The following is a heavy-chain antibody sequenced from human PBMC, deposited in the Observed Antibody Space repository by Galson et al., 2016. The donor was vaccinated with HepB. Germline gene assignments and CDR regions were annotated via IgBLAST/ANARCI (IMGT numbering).Heavy chain of an antibody. J-gene: IGHJ6*03. D-gene: IGHD5-24*01. CDR1: GFTVSSNY. Sequence: SLRLSCAASGFTVSSNYMSWVRQAPGKGLEWVSLIYSGGNTYYTDSVKGRFTISRDNSKNTLYLQMNRLRAEDTAVYSCARDREGVEPATSLGLGYYYFYYMDVWGKGTTVTVSS. V-gene: IGHV3-53*01. CDR2: IYSGGNT. CDR3: ARDREGVEPATSLGLGYYYFYYMDV.